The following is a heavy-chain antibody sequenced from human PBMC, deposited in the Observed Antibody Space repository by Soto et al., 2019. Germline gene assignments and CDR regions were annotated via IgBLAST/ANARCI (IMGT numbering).Heavy chain of an antibody. J-gene: IGHJ4*02. CDR2: IYYSGST. CDR1: GGSISTSNYY. V-gene: IGHV4-39*01. Sequence: SETLSLTCTVSGGSISTSNYYWVWIRQPPGKGLEWIGSIYYSGSTYYNPSLKSRVTISVVTSKNQFSLQLSSLTAADTAVYYCARKRAVTTPQIIIYFDSWGQGSLVTVSS. D-gene: IGHD4-17*01. CDR3: ARKRAVTTPQIIIYFDS.